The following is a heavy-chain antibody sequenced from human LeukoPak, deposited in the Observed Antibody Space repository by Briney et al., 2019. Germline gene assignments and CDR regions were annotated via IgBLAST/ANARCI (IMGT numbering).Heavy chain of an antibody. CDR1: GYTFTGYY. CDR3: ARDRQWELLSWFDP. V-gene: IGHV1-2*02. J-gene: IGHJ5*02. Sequence: ASVKVSCKASGYTFTGYYMHWVRQAPGQGLEWMGRINPNSGGTNYAQKFQGRVTMTRDTSISTAYMELSRLRSDDTAVYYCARDRQWELLSWFDPWGQGTLVTVSS. CDR2: INPNSGGT. D-gene: IGHD1-26*01.